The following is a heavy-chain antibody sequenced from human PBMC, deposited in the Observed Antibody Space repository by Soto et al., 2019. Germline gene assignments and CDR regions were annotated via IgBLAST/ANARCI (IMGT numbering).Heavy chain of an antibody. J-gene: IGHJ6*02. V-gene: IGHV3-23*01. CDR2: ISGSGGTT. CDR3: ATIAAALGECYNGMDV. CDR1: GFRFSSYA. D-gene: IGHD6-13*01. Sequence: EVQLLESGGDLVQPGGSLRLSCAASGFRFSSYAMSWVRQAPGKGLEWMSSISGSGGTTYYADSVKGRITISRDNSKNTVYLQMSGLRAEDTAIYYCATIAAALGECYNGMDVWGQGTTVSVSS.